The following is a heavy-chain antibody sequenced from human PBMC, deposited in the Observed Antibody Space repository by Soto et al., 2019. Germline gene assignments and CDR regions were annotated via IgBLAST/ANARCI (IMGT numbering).Heavy chain of an antibody. V-gene: IGHV5-51*01. J-gene: IGHJ4*02. D-gene: IGHD6-13*01. Sequence: PGASLKISCKGSGESFTYYWIAWVRQMPGKGLEWMGIIYPGDSDTRYSPSFQGRFTISRDDSKNTLFLQMNSLRPEDTALYYCARREEGASADLLDYWGQGTLVTVSS. CDR2: IYPGDSDT. CDR1: GESFTYYW. CDR3: ARREEGASADLLDY.